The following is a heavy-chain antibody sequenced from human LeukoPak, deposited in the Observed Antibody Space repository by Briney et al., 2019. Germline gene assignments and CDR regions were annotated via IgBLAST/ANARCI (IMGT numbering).Heavy chain of an antibody. CDR2: ISSSGSTI. D-gene: IGHD5-12*01. CDR1: GFTFSDYY. V-gene: IGHV3-11*01. Sequence: PGGSLRLSCAASGFTFSDYYMSWIRQAPGKGLEWVSYISSSGSTIYYADSVKGRFTISRDNAKNSLYLQTSSLRPEDTALYYYVKDKHRDGYTYGVYDSWGQGTLITVSS. J-gene: IGHJ5*01. CDR3: VKDKHRDGYTYGVYDS.